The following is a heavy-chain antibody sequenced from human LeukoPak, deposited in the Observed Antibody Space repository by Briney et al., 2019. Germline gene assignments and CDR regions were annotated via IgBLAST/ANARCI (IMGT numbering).Heavy chain of an antibody. Sequence: GGSLRLSCAASEFTFSSSWMSWVRQAPGKGLEWVANIKQDGSEKYYADSVKGRFTISRDNSKNTLYLQMNSLRAEDTAVYYCAKGVRSGWYGAAFDIWGQGTMVTVSS. CDR2: IKQDGSEK. D-gene: IGHD6-19*01. CDR3: AKGVRSGWYGAAFDI. CDR1: EFTFSSSW. V-gene: IGHV3-7*01. J-gene: IGHJ3*02.